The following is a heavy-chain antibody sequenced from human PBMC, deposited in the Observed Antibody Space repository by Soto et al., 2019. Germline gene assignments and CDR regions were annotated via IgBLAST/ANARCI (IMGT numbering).Heavy chain of an antibody. CDR2: ISAYNGNT. CDR1: GYTFTSYG. D-gene: IGHD3-9*01. V-gene: IGHV1-18*01. Sequence: ASVKVSCKASGYTFTSYGISWVRQAPGQGLEWMGWISAYNGNTNYAQKLQGRVTMTTDTSTSTAYMELRSLRSDDTAVYYCARDDAELRYFDWPLPGSDVWGQGTTVTVSS. J-gene: IGHJ6*02. CDR3: ARDDAELRYFDWPLPGSDV.